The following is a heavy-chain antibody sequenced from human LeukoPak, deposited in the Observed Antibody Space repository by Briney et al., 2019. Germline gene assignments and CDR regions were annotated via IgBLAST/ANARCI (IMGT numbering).Heavy chain of an antibody. CDR1: VGPFRGNIYF. CDR2: IYDSGST. CDR3: QSRFLEWLLDY. V-gene: IGHV4-39*01. D-gene: IGHD3-3*01. J-gene: IGHJ4*02. Sequence: SGPLPLTCPFSVGPFRGNIYFWGWFRQPPGKGLEWIGSIYDSGSTYYNPSLKSRVTISVDTSKNQFSLKLNSVTAADTAMYYCQSRFLEWLLDYWGQGTLVTVSS.